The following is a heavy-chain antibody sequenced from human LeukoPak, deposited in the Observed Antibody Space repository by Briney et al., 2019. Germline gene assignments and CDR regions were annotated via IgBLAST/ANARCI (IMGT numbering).Heavy chain of an antibody. J-gene: IGHJ3*02. D-gene: IGHD2-2*01. V-gene: IGHV4-59*05. CDR2: IYYSGST. CDR3: ARQVVVPAAPTAFDI. Sequence: PSETLSLTCTVSGGSISSYYWSWIRQPAGKGLEWIGSIYYSGSTYYNPSLKSRVTISVDTSKNQFSLKLSSVTAADTAVYYCARQVVVPAAPTAFDIWGQGTMVTVSS. CDR1: GGSISSYY.